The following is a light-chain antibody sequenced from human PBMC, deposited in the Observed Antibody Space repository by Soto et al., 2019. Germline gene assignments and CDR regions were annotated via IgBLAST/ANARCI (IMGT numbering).Light chain of an antibody. CDR3: AAWGDSLNVLYG. Sequence: QSVLTQPPSASGTPGQMFTICCSGSSYNLGRNTGNLYPQLPQTSTKLLIYIDNRRPSGVPDRFSGCKTASSAPLAISGLQPDDEADYYCAAWGDSLNVLYGCGAETKVTVL. J-gene: IGLJ1*01. CDR2: IDN. CDR1: SYNLGRNT. V-gene: IGLV1-44*01.